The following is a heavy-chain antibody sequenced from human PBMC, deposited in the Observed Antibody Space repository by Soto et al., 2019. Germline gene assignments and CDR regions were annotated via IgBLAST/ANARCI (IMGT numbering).Heavy chain of an antibody. CDR3: AKGGGNRWFGEPRP. CDR1: GFTFSSYG. CDR2: ISYDGSNK. V-gene: IGHV3-30*18. D-gene: IGHD3-10*01. J-gene: IGHJ5*02. Sequence: QVQLVESGGGVVQPGRSLRLSCAASGFTFSSYGMHWVRQAPGKGLEWVAVISYDGSNKYYADSVKGRFTISRDNSKNTLYLQMNSLRAEDTAVYYCAKGGGNRWFGEPRPWGQGTLVTVSS.